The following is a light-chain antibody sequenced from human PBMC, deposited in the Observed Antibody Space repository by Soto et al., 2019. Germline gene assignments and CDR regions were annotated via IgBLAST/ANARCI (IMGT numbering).Light chain of an antibody. CDR1: QSLLHITGETF. CDR2: EVS. V-gene: IGKV2D-29*02. Sequence: DVVMTQTPLSLSVAPGQPASISCKSSQSLLHITGETFLFWYLQKPGQSPQLLIYEVSTRVSGVPSRFRCSGSGTDFTLEISRVETDDVGIYYCMQSTQLPPTFGQGTRLGIE. J-gene: IGKJ5*01. CDR3: MQSTQLPPT.